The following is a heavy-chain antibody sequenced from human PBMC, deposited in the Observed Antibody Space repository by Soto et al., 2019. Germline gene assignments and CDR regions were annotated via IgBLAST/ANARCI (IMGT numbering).Heavy chain of an antibody. CDR1: GYTFTSYG. Sequence: QVQLVQSGAEVKKPGASVKVSCKASGYTFTSYGISWVRQAPGQGLEWMGWISAYNGNTNYAQKLQGRVTMSTDTSTSTAYMELRSLRSDDTALYYCAIGVHQLLYHWYFDLWVRGTLVTVSS. J-gene: IGHJ2*01. CDR2: ISAYNGNT. D-gene: IGHD2-2*02. V-gene: IGHV1-18*01. CDR3: AIGVHQLLYHWYFDL.